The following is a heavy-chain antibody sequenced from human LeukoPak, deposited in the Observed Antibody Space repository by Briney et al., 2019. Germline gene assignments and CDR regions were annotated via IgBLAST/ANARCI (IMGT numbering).Heavy chain of an antibody. CDR3: ARRYCSSTSCYMHDAFDI. V-gene: IGHV4-59*01. Sequence: SETLSLTCTVSGGSISSYYWSWIRQPPGKGLEWIGYIYYSGSTNYNPSLKSRVTISVDTSKNQFSLKLSSVTAADTAVYYCARRYCSSTSCYMHDAFDIWGQGTMVTVSS. D-gene: IGHD2-2*02. J-gene: IGHJ3*02. CDR1: GGSISSYY. CDR2: IYYSGST.